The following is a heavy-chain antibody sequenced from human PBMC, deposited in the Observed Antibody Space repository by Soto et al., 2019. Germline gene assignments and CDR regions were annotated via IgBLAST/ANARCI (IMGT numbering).Heavy chain of an antibody. Sequence: QVQLLKSGAEVKKPGASVKVSCKVSGHTLTELSMHWVRQAPGRGLEWMGGFDPEDGETIFAQKFQGRVTMTEDTSTDSTYMELTSLRSEDTAVYYCAAGGTRWLHSPFDYWGQGTLATISS. CDR1: GHTLTELS. CDR3: AAGGTRWLHSPFDY. J-gene: IGHJ4*02. D-gene: IGHD1-1*01. CDR2: FDPEDGET. V-gene: IGHV1-24*01.